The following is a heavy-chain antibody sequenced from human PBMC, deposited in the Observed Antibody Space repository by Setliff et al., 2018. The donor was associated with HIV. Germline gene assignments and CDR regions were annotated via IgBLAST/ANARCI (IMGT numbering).Heavy chain of an antibody. Sequence: AGGSLRLSCAASGFTFSHFYMAWIRQAPGKGLEWVAYISYSGTSIYYRDSVKGRFTISRDNSESMLYLQMNSLRAEDTAVYYCAKDPMIVVVPWGGSYFDYWGQGTLVTVSS. V-gene: IGHV3-11*01. CDR2: ISYSGTSI. CDR3: AKDPMIVVVPWGGSYFDY. J-gene: IGHJ4*02. CDR1: GFTFSHFY. D-gene: IGHD3-22*01.